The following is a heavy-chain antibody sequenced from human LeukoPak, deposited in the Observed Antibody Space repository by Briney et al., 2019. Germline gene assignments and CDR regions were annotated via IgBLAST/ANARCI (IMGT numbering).Heavy chain of an antibody. CDR3: ASFDGHNSLRLCY. CDR2: IYTSGST. V-gene: IGHV4-4*07. J-gene: IGHJ4*02. Sequence: PSETLSLTCTVSGGSISSYYWSWIRQPAGKGLEWIGRIYTSGSTNYNPSLKSRVTMSVDTSKNQFSLKLSSVAAADTAVYYCASFDGHNSLRLCYWPQVTLVIV. D-gene: IGHD5-24*01. CDR1: GGSISSYY.